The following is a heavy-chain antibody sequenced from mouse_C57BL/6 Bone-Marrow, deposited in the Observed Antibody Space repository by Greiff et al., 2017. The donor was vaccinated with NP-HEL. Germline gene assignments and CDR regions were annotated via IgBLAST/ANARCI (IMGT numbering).Heavy chain of an antibody. D-gene: IGHD2-3*01. CDR1: GYTFTSYG. CDR3: ASYDGYYPDLAY. CDR2: IYPRSGNT. Sequence: QVQLQQSGAELARPGASVKLSCKASGYTFTSYGISWVKQRTGQGLEWIGEIYPRSGNTYYKEKFKGKATLTADKSSSTAYMKLRSLTSEDSAVYFCASYDGYYPDLAYWGQGTLVTVSA. V-gene: IGHV1-81*01. J-gene: IGHJ3*01.